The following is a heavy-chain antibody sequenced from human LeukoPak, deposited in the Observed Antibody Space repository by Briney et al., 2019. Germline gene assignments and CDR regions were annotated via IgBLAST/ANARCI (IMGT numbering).Heavy chain of an antibody. CDR1: GYSFTSYW. J-gene: IGHJ6*02. CDR2: INPNSGGT. V-gene: IGHV1-2*02. Sequence: GESLKISCKGSGYSFTSYWIGWVRQAPGQGLEWMGWINPNSGGTNYAQKFQGRVTMTRDTSISTAYMELSRLRSDDTAVYYCARDLVVVPAAMGGMDVWGQGTTVTVSS. D-gene: IGHD2-2*01. CDR3: ARDLVVVPAAMGGMDV.